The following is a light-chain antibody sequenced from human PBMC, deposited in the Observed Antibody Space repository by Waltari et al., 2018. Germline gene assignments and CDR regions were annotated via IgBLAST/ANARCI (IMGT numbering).Light chain of an antibody. CDR1: SSDVGNYNL. V-gene: IGLV2-23*02. CDR3: CSYAGSSIWV. Sequence: QSALTQPASVSGSPGQSITISCAGTSSDVGNYNLVSWYQQHPGKAPKFIISEVSKWPSGVSDRFSGSKSGNTASLTSSGLQAEDEADYYCCSYAGSSIWVFGGGTKLTVL. CDR2: EVS. J-gene: IGLJ3*02.